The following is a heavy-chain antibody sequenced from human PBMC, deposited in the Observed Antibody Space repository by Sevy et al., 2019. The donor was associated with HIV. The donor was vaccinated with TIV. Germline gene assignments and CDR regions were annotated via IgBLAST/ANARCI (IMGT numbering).Heavy chain of an antibody. Sequence: GGSLRRSCAASGFTFSSYAMSWVRQAPGKGLEWVSAISGSGGSTYYADSVKGRFTISRDNSKNTLYLQMNSLRAEDTAVYYCAKDLNPSLPLLWFGELPTLDFDYWGQGTLVTVSS. CDR1: GFTFSSYA. D-gene: IGHD3-10*01. V-gene: IGHV3-23*01. CDR3: AKDLNPSLPLLWFGELPTLDFDY. J-gene: IGHJ4*02. CDR2: ISGSGGST.